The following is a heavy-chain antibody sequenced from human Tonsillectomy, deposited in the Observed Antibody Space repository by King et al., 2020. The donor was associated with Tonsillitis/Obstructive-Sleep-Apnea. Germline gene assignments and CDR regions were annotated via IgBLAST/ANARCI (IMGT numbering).Heavy chain of an antibody. J-gene: IGHJ4*02. CDR1: GFTFSDAW. D-gene: IGHD1-20*01. V-gene: IGHV3-15*01. CDR2: IKSESHGGTT. CDR3: TTGALHNLTGDY. Sequence: QLVQSGGDLVKPGGSLRLSCAASGFTFSDAWMSWVRLAPGKGLEWVGRIKSESHGGTTEYTVPVKDRFTIERYDSENTVYLRMNSLRTDDTAVYYCTTGALHNLTGDYWGQGTPVTVSS.